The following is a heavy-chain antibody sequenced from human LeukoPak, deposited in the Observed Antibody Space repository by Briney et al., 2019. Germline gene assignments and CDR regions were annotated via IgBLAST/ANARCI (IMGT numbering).Heavy chain of an antibody. J-gene: IGHJ4*02. CDR1: GFTFGSYS. Sequence: GGSLRLSCAASGFTFGSYSMNWVRQAPGKGLEWVSSISSSSSYIYYADSVKGRFTISRDNAKNSLYLQMNSLRAEDTAVYYCARFAGRYGYYFDYWGQGTLVTVSS. D-gene: IGHD6-19*01. CDR2: ISSSSSYI. V-gene: IGHV3-21*01. CDR3: ARFAGRYGYYFDY.